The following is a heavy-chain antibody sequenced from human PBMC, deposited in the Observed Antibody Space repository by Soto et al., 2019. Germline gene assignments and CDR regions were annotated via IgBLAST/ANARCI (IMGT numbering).Heavy chain of an antibody. V-gene: IGHV1-3*01. CDR3: ARDFYDFWSGYPGYPPDY. D-gene: IGHD3-3*01. Sequence: GASVKVSCKASGYTFTSYAMHWVRQAPGQRLEWMGWINAGNGNTKYSQKFQGRVTITRDTSASTAYMELSSLRSEDTAVYYCARDFYDFWSGYPGYPPDYWGQGTLVTVSS. J-gene: IGHJ4*02. CDR1: GYTFTSYA. CDR2: INAGNGNT.